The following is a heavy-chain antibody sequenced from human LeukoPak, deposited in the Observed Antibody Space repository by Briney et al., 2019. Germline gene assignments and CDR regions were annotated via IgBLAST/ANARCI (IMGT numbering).Heavy chain of an antibody. CDR3: ARGAYGSGTYHDFDI. CDR2: IWYDGSNK. J-gene: IGHJ3*02. V-gene: IGHV3-33*01. CDR1: GFTFSSYG. D-gene: IGHD3-10*01. Sequence: PGRSLRLSCAASGFTFSSYGMHWVRQAPGKGLEWVAVIWYDGSNKYYVDSVKGRFTIPRDNSKNTLYLQMNSLRAEDTAVYYCARGAYGSGTYHDFDIWGQGTMVTVSS.